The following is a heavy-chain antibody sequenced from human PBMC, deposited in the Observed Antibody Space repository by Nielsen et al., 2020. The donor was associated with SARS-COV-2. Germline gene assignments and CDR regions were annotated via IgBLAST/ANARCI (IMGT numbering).Heavy chain of an antibody. Sequence: GSLRLSCTVSGCSISSYYWSWIRQLPGKGLEWIGYIYYSGSTNYNPSLKSRVTISVDTSKNQFSLKLSSVTAADTAVYYCARDECGGDCYSNWFDPWGQGTLVTVSS. CDR2: IYYSGST. CDR1: GCSISSYY. D-gene: IGHD2-21*02. J-gene: IGHJ5*02. CDR3: ARDECGGDCYSNWFDP. V-gene: IGHV4-59*01.